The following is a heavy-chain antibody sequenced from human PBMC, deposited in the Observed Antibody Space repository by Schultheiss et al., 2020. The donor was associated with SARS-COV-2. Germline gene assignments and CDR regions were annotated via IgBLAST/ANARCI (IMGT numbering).Heavy chain of an antibody. V-gene: IGHV3-23*01. Sequence: GGSLRLSCAASGFTFSSYAMSWVRQAPGKGLEWVSAISGSGGSTYYADSVKGRFTISRDNSKNTLYLQMNSLRAEDTAVYYCAKDYYDSSGSPYYYGMDVWGQGTTVTVSS. CDR1: GFTFSSYA. CDR3: AKDYYDSSGSPYYYGMDV. CDR2: ISGSGGST. J-gene: IGHJ6*02. D-gene: IGHD3-22*01.